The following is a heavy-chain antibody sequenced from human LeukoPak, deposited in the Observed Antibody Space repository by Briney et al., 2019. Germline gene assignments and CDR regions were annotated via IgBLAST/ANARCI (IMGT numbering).Heavy chain of an antibody. V-gene: IGHV4-30-2*01. CDR3: ARVGTDYYGSGSYYLDY. CDR1: GGSISSGGYS. D-gene: IGHD3-10*01. CDR2: IYHSGST. J-gene: IGHJ4*02. Sequence: SQTLSLTCAVSGGSISSGGYSWSWLRQPPGTGLEWIGYIYHSGSTYYNPSLKSRVTISVDRSKNQFSLKLSSVTAADTAVYYCARVGTDYYGSGSYYLDYWGQGTLVTVSS.